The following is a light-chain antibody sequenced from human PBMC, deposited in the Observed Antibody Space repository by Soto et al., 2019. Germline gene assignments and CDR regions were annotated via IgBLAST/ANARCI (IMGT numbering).Light chain of an antibody. CDR1: QSVRTK. J-gene: IGKJ5*01. Sequence: EIVMTPSPDTLYVSPGEGATLSCRASQSVRTKLAWYQQKAGQAPRLLIYDVSNRATDIPARFSGSGSGTDFTLTISSLEPEDFAVYYCQQRSNWRSITFGQGTRLEIK. V-gene: IGKV3-11*01. CDR2: DVS. CDR3: QQRSNWRSIT.